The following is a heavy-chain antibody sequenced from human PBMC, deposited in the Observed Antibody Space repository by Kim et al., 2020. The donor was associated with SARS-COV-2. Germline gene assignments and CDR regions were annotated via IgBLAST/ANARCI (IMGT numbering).Heavy chain of an antibody. Sequence: SETLSLTCAVYGWSFSGYYWSWIRQPPGKGLEWIGEINHSGSTNYNPSLKSRVTISVDTSKNQFSLKLSSVTAADTAVYYCARQINVRGVTFFDYWGQGTLVTVSS. J-gene: IGHJ4*02. CDR3: ARQINVRGVTFFDY. CDR1: GWSFSGYY. D-gene: IGHD3-10*02. CDR2: INHSGST. V-gene: IGHV4-34*01.